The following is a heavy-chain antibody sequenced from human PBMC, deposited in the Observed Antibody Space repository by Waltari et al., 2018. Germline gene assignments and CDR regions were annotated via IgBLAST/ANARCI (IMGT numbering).Heavy chain of an antibody. Sequence: VQMQESGPGLVQPSETLSIPCPVSGDFPGDDHCTWIRQAPGKGLEWIAYLRNTGSTKCTPSLESRVTLSTLTSKKQFSLRLTSVTAADTAIYYCARLPTKYYDSIGWGFCDQWGQGILVTVSS. J-gene: IGHJ4*02. CDR1: GDFPGDDH. CDR3: ARLPTKYYDSIGWGFCDQ. D-gene: IGHD3-22*01. CDR2: LRNTGST. V-gene: IGHV4-59*08.